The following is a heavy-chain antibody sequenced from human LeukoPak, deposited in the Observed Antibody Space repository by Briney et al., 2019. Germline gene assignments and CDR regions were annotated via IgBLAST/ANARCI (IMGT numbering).Heavy chain of an antibody. CDR3: AKGGYKWGLLIYYFDY. J-gene: IGHJ4*02. CDR1: GFTFSSYG. Sequence: GGSLRLSCAASGFTFSSYGMHWVRQAPGKGLEWVAFIRYDGSNKYYADSVKGRFTISRDNSKNTLYLQMNSLRAEDTAVYYCAKGGYKWGLLIYYFDYWGQGTLVTVSS. CDR2: IRYDGSNK. D-gene: IGHD1-26*01. V-gene: IGHV3-30*02.